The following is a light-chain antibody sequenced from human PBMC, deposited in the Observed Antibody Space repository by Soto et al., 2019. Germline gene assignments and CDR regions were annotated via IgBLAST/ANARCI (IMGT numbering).Light chain of an antibody. Sequence: QSALTQPASVSGSPGQSITISCTGTSSDVGTYNLVSWYQQHPGKAPKHVIYEVSKRPSGVSNRFSGSKSGNTASLTISGLQAEDEADYYCCSYAGSATYVFGTGTKVTVL. CDR2: EVS. CDR1: SSDVGTYNL. J-gene: IGLJ1*01. V-gene: IGLV2-23*02. CDR3: CSYAGSATYV.